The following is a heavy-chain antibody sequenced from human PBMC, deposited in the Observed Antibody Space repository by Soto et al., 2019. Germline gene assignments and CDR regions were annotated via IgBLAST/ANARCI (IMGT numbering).Heavy chain of an antibody. J-gene: IGHJ3*02. Sequence: SETLSLTCAVYGGSFSGYYWSWIRQPPGKGLEWIGEINHSGSTNYNPSLKSRVTISVDTSKNQFSLKLSSVTAADTAVYYCARGVADWTYYDFWSGYRDDVFDIWGQVSMCTLSS. D-gene: IGHD3-3*01. CDR2: INHSGST. CDR1: GGSFSGYY. V-gene: IGHV4-34*01. CDR3: ARGVADWTYYDFWSGYRDDVFDI.